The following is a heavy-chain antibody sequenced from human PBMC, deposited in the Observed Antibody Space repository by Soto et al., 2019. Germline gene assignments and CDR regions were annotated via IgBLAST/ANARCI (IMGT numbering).Heavy chain of an antibody. V-gene: IGHV3-74*01. J-gene: IGHJ4*02. CDR1: GFTFSKYW. CDR2: IKGDGSST. CDR3: TRASRERPTNLDY. D-gene: IGHD1-1*01. Sequence: EVQLVASGGGLVQPGGSLRLSCAASGFTFSKYWMHWVRLTPGKGLVWVSRIKGDGSSTLYADSVKGRLTISRDNAKSTLFLQMNSLGAEDTAVYYCTRASRERPTNLDYWGQGTLVTVSS.